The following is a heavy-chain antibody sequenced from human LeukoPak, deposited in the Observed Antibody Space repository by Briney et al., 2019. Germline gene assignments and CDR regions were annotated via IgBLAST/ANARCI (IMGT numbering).Heavy chain of an antibody. CDR3: ARGPSSGAFDI. Sequence: GSSVKVSCKASGYIFTDYYIHWLRQAPGQSCEWMGRIDPDSGGTRSAHKFQGRVTVTRDTSISTVYMELRWLMSDHAAVYYCARGPSSGAFDIWGQGTMVTVSS. CDR1: GYIFTDYY. D-gene: IGHD6-6*01. V-gene: IGHV1-2*06. CDR2: IDPDSGGT. J-gene: IGHJ3*02.